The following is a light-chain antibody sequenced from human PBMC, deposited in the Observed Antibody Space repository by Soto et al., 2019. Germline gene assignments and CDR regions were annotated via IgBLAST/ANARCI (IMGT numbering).Light chain of an antibody. CDR2: GAS. V-gene: IGKV3-15*01. Sequence: EIVMTQSPATLSMSPGERATLSCRASQTIYSNLAWYQQKPGQAPRLLIYGASTRATGIPARFSGSGSGTEFTLTISSLQPDDFATYYCQHYNSYSEAFGQGTKVDIK. CDR1: QTIYSN. CDR3: QHYNSYSEA. J-gene: IGKJ1*01.